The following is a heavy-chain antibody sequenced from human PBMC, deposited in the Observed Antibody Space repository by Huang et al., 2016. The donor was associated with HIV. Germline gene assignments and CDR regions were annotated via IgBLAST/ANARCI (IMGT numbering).Heavy chain of an antibody. Sequence: QVQLQQWGAGLLKPSETLSLTCAVYGGSFSGYYWTWIRQPPGKGLEWIGGINHSGSTNYKAYLKSRVRISVDTSKKQFSLKLKSVTAADTAVYYCARGPAPDYWGQGTLVTVSS. CDR3: ARGPAPDY. J-gene: IGHJ4*02. CDR2: INHSGST. V-gene: IGHV4-34*02. CDR1: GGSFSGYY. D-gene: IGHD6-25*01.